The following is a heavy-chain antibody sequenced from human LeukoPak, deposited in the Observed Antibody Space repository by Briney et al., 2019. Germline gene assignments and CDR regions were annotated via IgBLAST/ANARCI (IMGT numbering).Heavy chain of an antibody. CDR3: ALTGYSPYYYYYYMDV. CDR1: GGSISSSSYY. J-gene: IGHJ6*03. CDR2: IYYSGST. D-gene: IGHD3-9*01. Sequence: SETLSLTCTVSGGSISSSSYYWGWIRQPPGKGLEWIGSIYYSGSTYYNPSLKSRVTISVDTSKNQFSLKLSSVTAAETAVYYCALTGYSPYYYYYYMDVWGKGTTVTVSS. V-gene: IGHV4-39*01.